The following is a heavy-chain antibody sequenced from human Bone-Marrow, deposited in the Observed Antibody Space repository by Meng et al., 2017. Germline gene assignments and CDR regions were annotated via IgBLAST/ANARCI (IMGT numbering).Heavy chain of an antibody. CDR2: IKQDGSDK. J-gene: IGHJ4*02. D-gene: IGHD3-10*01. CDR3: ARFGELYLDY. Sequence: GESLKISCAASGFTFSSYWMSWVRQAPGKGLEWVANIKQDGSDKYYVDSVKGRFTVSRDNAKNSLYLQMNSLRAEETALYYCARFGELYLDYWGQGTLVTVSS. V-gene: IGHV3-7*01. CDR1: GFTFSSYW.